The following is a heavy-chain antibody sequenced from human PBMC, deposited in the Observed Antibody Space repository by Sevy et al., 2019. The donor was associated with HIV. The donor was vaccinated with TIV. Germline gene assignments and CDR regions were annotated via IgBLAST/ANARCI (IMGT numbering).Heavy chain of an antibody. CDR1: GFTFSNAW. J-gene: IGHJ6*02. V-gene: IGHV3-15*01. Sequence: GESLKISCAASGFTFSNAWMSWVRQAPGKGLEWVGRIKSKTDGGTADYAAPVKGRFTISSDDSKNTRYLQMNSLKTEDTAVYYCTTEGAEPYYYGMDVWGQGTTVTVSS. CDR3: TTEGAEPYYYGMDV. CDR2: IKSKTDGGTA.